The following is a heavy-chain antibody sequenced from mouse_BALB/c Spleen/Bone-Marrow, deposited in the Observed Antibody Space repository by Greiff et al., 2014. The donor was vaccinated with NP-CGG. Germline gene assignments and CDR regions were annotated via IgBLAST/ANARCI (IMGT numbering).Heavy chain of an antibody. V-gene: IGHV4-1*02. CDR1: GFDFSRYW. CDR2: INPDSSTI. CDR3: AGNGYYGWIAY. J-gene: IGHJ3*01. Sequence: EVNVVESGGGQVQPGGSLKLSCAASGFDFSRYWMTWVRQAPGKGLEWIGEINPDSSTINYTPSLKDKFIISRDNAKNTLYLQMSKVRSEDTALYYCAGNGYYGWIAYWGQGTLVTVSA. D-gene: IGHD1-1*01.